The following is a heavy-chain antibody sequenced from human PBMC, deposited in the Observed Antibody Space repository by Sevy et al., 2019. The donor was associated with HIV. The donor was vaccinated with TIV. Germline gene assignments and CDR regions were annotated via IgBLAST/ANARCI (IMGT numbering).Heavy chain of an antibody. CDR3: AKPNTYYLDDRGGEEDAFDL. CDR2: ISSDGNDK. J-gene: IGHJ3*01. V-gene: IGHV3-30*18. Sequence: GGSLRLSCAASGFTFSSYGIHWVRQTPGKGLEWVSFISSDGNDKYYADSVKGRFSISRDNSKKTANMQVDGLRPEDTAVYFWAKPNTYYLDDRGGEEDAFDLWGQGTMVTVSS. CDR1: GFTFSSYG. D-gene: IGHD2-21*01.